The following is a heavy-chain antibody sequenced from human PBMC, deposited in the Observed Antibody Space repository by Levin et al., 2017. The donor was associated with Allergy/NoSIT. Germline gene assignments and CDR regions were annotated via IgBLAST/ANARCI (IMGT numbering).Heavy chain of an antibody. J-gene: IGHJ6*02. V-gene: IGHV1-3*01. CDR2: INAGNGNT. CDR1: GYTFTSYA. CDR3: AREGEFLRSKYYYYGMDV. Sequence: ASVKVSCKASGYTFTSYAMHWVRQAPGQRLEWMGWINAGNGNTKYSQKFQGRVTITRDTSASTAYMELSSLRSEDTAVYYCAREGEFLRSKYYYYGMDVWGQGTTVTVSS. D-gene: IGHD3-16*01.